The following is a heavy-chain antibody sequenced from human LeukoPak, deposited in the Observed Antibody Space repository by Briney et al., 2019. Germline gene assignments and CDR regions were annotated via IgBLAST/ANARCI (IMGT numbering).Heavy chain of an antibody. J-gene: IGHJ4*02. V-gene: IGHV3-53*01. CDR2: IYSGGTT. D-gene: IGHD2-15*01. CDR1: GFTVSSNY. CDR3: ANLAQAAFSY. Sequence: GGPLRLSCAASGFTVSSNYMSWVRQAPGKGLEWVSVIYSGGTTYYADSVKGRFTISRDNSKNTLYLQMNSLRAEDTAVYYCANLAQAAFSYWGQGTLVTVSS.